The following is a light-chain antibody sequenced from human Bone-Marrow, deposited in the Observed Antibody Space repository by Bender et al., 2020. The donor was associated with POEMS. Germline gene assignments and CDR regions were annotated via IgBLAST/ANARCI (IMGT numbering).Light chain of an antibody. CDR3: AVWDDSLNGWV. V-gene: IGLV1-44*01. CDR1: SSNIGAHA. Sequence: QSVLTQPPSASGTPGQRVTISCSGGSSNIGAHAVNWYQHLPGTAPKLLIYSSHRRPSEVPDRFSAPRSGTSASLAISGLQSEDEADYYCAVWDDSLNGWVFGGGTKLTVL. CDR2: SSH. J-gene: IGLJ3*02.